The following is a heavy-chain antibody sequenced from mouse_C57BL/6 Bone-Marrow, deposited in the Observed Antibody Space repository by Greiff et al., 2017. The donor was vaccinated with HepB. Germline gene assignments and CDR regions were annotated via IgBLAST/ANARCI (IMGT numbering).Heavy chain of an antibody. CDR1: GFTFSSYA. D-gene: IGHD1-1*01. CDR3: AREKITTVVYWYFDV. V-gene: IGHV5-4*01. Sequence: EVQVVESGGGLVKPGGSLKLSCAASGFTFSSYAMSWVRQTPEKRLEWVATISDGGSYTYYPDNVKGRFTISRDNAKNNLYLQMSHLKSEDTAMYYCAREKITTVVYWYFDVWGTGTTVTVSS. CDR2: ISDGGSYT. J-gene: IGHJ1*03.